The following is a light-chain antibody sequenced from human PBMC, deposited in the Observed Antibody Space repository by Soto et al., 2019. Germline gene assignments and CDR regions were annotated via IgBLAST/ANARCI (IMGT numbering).Light chain of an antibody. Sequence: QSVVTQPPSASGTPGQRVTISCSGSSPNIGGNYVYWYQHLPGTAPRLLIYNNNQRPSGVPDRFSGSKSGPSASLAINGLRSEDEADYYCAAWDNSFSGSLVFGTGPKLTVL. V-gene: IGLV1-47*02. J-gene: IGLJ1*01. CDR1: SPNIGGNY. CDR2: NNN. CDR3: AAWDNSFSGSLV.